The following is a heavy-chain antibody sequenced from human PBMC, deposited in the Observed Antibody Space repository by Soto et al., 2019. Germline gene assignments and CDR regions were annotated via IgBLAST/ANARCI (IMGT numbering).Heavy chain of an antibody. Sequence: QVQLQQWGAGPLRPLETLSLTCGVSGGSFSGYYWAWIRQSPGKGLEWIGEINDRGSINYNPSLKSRVSSPVDTSKNTSPRNLRSGTPAAPAVYSGARESPDILPGPPGAGYFDPWGGGTLSLCRQ. J-gene: IGHJ2*01. CDR1: GGSFSGYY. CDR3: ARESPDILPGPPGAGYFDP. CDR2: INDRGSI. D-gene: IGHD3-9*01. V-gene: IGHV4-34*01.